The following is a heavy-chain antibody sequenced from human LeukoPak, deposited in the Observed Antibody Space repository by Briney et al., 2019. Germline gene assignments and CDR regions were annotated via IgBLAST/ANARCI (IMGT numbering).Heavy chain of an antibody. J-gene: IGHJ2*01. CDR3: ARHVAITAVSLWYFDL. CDR2: IYYSGST. CDR1: GGSISSSSHY. Sequence: PSETLSLTCTVSGGSISSSSHYWGWIRQPPGKGLEWIGNIYYSGSTYYNPSLQSRVTISVDTSKNQFSLKLSSVTAADTAVYFCARHVAITAVSLWYFDLWGRGTLVTVSS. V-gene: IGHV4-39*01. D-gene: IGHD6-13*01.